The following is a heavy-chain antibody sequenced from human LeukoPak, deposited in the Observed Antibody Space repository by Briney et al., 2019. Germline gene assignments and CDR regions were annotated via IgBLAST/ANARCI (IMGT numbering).Heavy chain of an antibody. CDR2: ISYDGSNK. CDR1: GFTFSSYG. V-gene: IGHV3-30*03. J-gene: IGHJ4*02. D-gene: IGHD5-18*01. Sequence: PGGSLRLSCAASGFTFSSYGMHWVRQAPGKGLEWVAVISYDGSNKYYADSVKGRFTISRDNSKNTLYLQMNSLRAEDTAVYYCARDLGVDTAMVLDYWGQGTLVTVSS. CDR3: ARDLGVDTAMVLDY.